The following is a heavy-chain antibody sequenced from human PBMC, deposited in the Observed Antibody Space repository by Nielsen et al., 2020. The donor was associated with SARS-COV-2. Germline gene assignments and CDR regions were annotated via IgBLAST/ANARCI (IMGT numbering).Heavy chain of an antibody. V-gene: IGHV3-23*01. J-gene: IGHJ5*02. CDR2: ISGSGGST. CDR3: VKDSLDYYDSTNYPEYNWFDP. Sequence: GGSLRLSCAASGFTFSSYAMSWVRQAPGKGLEWVSAISGSGGSTYYADSVKGRFTISRDNSKNTLYLQVNSLRPEDTAMYYCVKDSLDYYDSTNYPEYNWFDPWGQGTLVTVSS. CDR1: GFTFSSYA. D-gene: IGHD3-22*01.